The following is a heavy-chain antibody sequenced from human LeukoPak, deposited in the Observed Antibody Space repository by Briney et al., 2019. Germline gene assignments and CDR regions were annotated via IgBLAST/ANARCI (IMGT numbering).Heavy chain of an antibody. CDR3: ARDRGWAGLPFDY. CDR1: GGSISSSSYY. CDR2: IYHSGST. D-gene: IGHD1-14*01. V-gene: IGHV4-30-2*01. Sequence: SETLSLTCSVSGGSISSSSYYWSWIRQPPGKGLEWIGYIYHSGSTYYNPSLKSRVTISVDRSKNQFSLKLSSVTAADTAVYYCARDRGWAGLPFDYWGQGNLVTVSS. J-gene: IGHJ4*02.